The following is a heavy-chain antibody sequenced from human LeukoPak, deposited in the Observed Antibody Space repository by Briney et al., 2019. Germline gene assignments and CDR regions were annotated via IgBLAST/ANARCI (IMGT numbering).Heavy chain of an antibody. CDR2: ISSRGTYK. CDR3: AKGKDSVAGATNDY. V-gene: IGHV3-21*01. CDR1: GFTFSIYS. D-gene: IGHD6-19*01. J-gene: IGHJ4*02. Sequence: GGSLRLSCAVSGFTFSIYSMSWVRQAPGKGLEWGSSISSRGTYKYYTDSVKGRFTISRDNAKNSLYLQMNSLRAENTAVYYCAKGKDSVAGATNDYWGQGTLVTVSS.